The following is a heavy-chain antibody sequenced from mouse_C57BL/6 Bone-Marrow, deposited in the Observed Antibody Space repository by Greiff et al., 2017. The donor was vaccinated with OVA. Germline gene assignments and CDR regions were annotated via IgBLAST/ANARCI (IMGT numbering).Heavy chain of an antibody. V-gene: IGHV5-12*01. CDR1: GFTFSDYY. D-gene: IGHD2-3*01. CDR2: ISNGGGST. CDR3: ASGSYDGYLYYAMDY. Sequence: EVHLVESGGGLVQPGGSLKLSCAASGFTFSDYYMYWVRQTPETRLEWVAYISNGGGSTYYPDTVKGRFTISRDNAKNTLYLQMSRLKSEDTAMYYCASGSYDGYLYYAMDYWGQGTSVTVSS. J-gene: IGHJ4*01.